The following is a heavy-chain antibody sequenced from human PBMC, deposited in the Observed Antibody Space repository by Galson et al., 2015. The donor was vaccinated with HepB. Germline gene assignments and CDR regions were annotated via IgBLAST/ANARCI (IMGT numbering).Heavy chain of an antibody. J-gene: IGHJ4*02. CDR2: FDPEDGET. CDR1: GYTLTELS. CDR3: ATGVHYYGSGSYYLDY. D-gene: IGHD3-10*01. Sequence: SVKVSCKVSGYTLTELSMHWVRQAPGKGLEWMGGFDPEDGETIYAQKFQGRVTMTEDTSTDTAYMELSSLRSEDTAVYYCATGVHYYGSGSYYLDYWGQGTLVTVSS. V-gene: IGHV1-24*01.